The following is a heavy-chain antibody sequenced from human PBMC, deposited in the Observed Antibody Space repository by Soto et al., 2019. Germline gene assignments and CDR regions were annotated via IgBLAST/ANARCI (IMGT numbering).Heavy chain of an antibody. V-gene: IGHV4-30-4*01. Sequence: SETLSLTCTVSGGSISSGDYYWSWIRQPPGKGLECIGYIYYSGSTYYNPSLKSRVTISVDTSKNQFSLKLSSVTAADTAVYYCATVGGLGATTIDYWGQGTLVTVSS. CDR3: ATVGGLGATTIDY. CDR2: IYYSGST. J-gene: IGHJ4*02. CDR1: GGSISSGDYY. D-gene: IGHD3-10*01.